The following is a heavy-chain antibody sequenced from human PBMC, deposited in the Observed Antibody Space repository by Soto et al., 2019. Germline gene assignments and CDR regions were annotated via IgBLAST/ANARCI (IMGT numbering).Heavy chain of an antibody. CDR1: GGTFSSYA. J-gene: IGHJ3*02. CDR2: IIPILCTA. Sequence: QVQLVQSGAEVKKPGSSVKASCKASGGTFSSYAISWVRQAPGQGLEWMGGIIPILCTANYAQKFQGRVTITADESTSTAYMELSSLRSEDTAVYYCAEGGSSPWGGAFDIWGQGTMVTVSS. V-gene: IGHV1-69*01. CDR3: AEGGSSPWGGAFDI. D-gene: IGHD6-6*01.